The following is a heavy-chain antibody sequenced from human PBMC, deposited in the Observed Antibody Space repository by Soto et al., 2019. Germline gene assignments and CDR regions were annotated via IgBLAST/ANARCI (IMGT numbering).Heavy chain of an antibody. CDR1: GASISSGDYY. CDR3: ARGRRTVTTLDWFDP. CDR2: IHNSGNT. D-gene: IGHD4-4*01. Sequence: QVQLQESGPGLVKFSQTLSLTCTVTGASISSGDYYWSWIRQSPGKGLEWIGNIHNSGNTHDNPSLNSRVTMSVDMSKNQFSLNASSVTAADTAVYYCARGRRTVTTLDWFDPWGQGTMVTISS. V-gene: IGHV4-30-4*01. J-gene: IGHJ5*02.